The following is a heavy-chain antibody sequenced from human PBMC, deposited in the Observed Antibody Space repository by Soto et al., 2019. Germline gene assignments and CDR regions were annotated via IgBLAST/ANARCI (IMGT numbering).Heavy chain of an antibody. CDR1: GGSFSGYY. V-gene: IGHV4-34*01. Sequence: QVQLQQWGAGLLKPSETLSLTCAVYGGSFSGYYWSWIRQPPGKGLEWIGEINHSGSTNYNPSLKSRVTISVDTSKNQFSLKLSSVTAADTAVYYCARGRYYDFWSGFLYYFDYWGQGTLVTVSS. D-gene: IGHD3-3*01. CDR2: INHSGST. CDR3: ARGRYYDFWSGFLYYFDY. J-gene: IGHJ4*02.